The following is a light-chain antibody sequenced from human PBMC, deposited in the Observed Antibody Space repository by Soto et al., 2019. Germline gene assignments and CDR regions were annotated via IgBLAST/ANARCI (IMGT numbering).Light chain of an antibody. J-gene: IGKJ2*01. CDR1: QSISSW. CDR2: DAS. Sequence: DIQMTQSPSTLSASVGDRVTITCRASQSISSWLAWYQQKPGKAPKLLIYDASSLESGVPSRFSGSGSGTEFTLTISSLQPDDFATYYSQQYNSYSPETFGQGTKLEIK. V-gene: IGKV1-5*01. CDR3: QQYNSYSPET.